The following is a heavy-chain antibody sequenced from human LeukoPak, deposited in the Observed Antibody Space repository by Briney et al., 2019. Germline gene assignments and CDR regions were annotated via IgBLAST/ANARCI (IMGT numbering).Heavy chain of an antibody. D-gene: IGHD3-16*01. V-gene: IGHV4-59*11. Sequence: PSETLSLTCSVSGGSISGPYWTWIRQPPGKGLEWIGQIHYTGKPDYNPSLKSRITVSVDTSKNQVSLQVSSVTAADSAIYYCARFGVDYDMDVWGHGTTVTVFS. J-gene: IGHJ6*02. CDR3: ARFGVDYDMDV. CDR1: GGSISGPY. CDR2: IHYTGKP.